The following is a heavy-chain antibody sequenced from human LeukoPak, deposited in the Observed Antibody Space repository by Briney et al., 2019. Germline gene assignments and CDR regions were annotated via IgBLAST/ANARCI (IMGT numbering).Heavy chain of an antibody. CDR3: VRQRRYCSGDSCYQRTFDY. Sequence: GGSLRLSCAASGFTFGDYYMSWIRRAPGKGLEWVSYISSRSGSSIYYGDSVKGRFTISRDNAKYSLYLQMNSLRAEDTAVYYCVRQRRYCSGDSCYQRTFDYWGQGTLVTVSS. J-gene: IGHJ4*02. V-gene: IGHV3-11*04. CDR1: GFTFGDYY. CDR2: ISSRSGSSI. D-gene: IGHD2-15*01.